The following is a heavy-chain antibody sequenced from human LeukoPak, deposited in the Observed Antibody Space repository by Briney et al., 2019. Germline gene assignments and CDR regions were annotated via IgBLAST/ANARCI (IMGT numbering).Heavy chain of an antibody. CDR2: IYYSGST. CDR3: ARGDGYNEGYFDY. V-gene: IGHV4-59*01. CDR1: GGSISIDY. Sequence: SETLSLTCTVSGGSISIDYWSWIRQPPGKGLEWMGYIYYSGSTNYNPSLKSRVTKSGDTSKNQFSLKLSSVTAADTAVYYCARGDGYNEGYFDYWGQGTLVTVSS. J-gene: IGHJ4*02. D-gene: IGHD5-24*01.